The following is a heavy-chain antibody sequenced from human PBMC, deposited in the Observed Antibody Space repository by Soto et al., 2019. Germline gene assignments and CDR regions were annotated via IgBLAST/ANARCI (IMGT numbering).Heavy chain of an antibody. Sequence: ASVKVSCKASGYTFTGYYVHWVRQAPGQGLEWMGWINPNSGDTYLAQRFQGRVTMNRDTSIGTAYMELRGLTSDDTAEYYCAKGGAIVAAGARVYLYNAMDVWGQGTTVTVSS. J-gene: IGHJ6*02. D-gene: IGHD1-26*01. CDR1: GYTFTGYY. V-gene: IGHV1-2*02. CDR3: AKGGAIVAAGARVYLYNAMDV. CDR2: INPNSGDT.